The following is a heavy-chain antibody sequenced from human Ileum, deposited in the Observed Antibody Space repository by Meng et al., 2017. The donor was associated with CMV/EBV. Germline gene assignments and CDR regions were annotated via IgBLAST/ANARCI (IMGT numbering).Heavy chain of an antibody. J-gene: IGHJ4*02. Sequence: GESLKISCAASGFTFSSYGMHWVRQAPGKGLEWVAFIRYDGSNKYYADSVKGRFTISRDNSKNTLYLQMNSLRAEDTAVYYCATYGDYPYYFDYWGQGMLVTVSS. D-gene: IGHD4-17*01. CDR3: ATYGDYPYYFDY. V-gene: IGHV3-30*02. CDR2: IRYDGSNK. CDR1: GFTFSSYG.